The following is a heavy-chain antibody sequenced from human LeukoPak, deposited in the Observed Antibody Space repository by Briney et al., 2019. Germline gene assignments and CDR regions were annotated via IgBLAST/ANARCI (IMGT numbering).Heavy chain of an antibody. Sequence: SETLSLTCSVPGGSISSYYWSWIRQPPGKGLEWIGYIYYSGSTNYNPSLKSRVTMSVDTSKNQFSLKLSSVTAADTAVYYCARLSTVTTSFDYWGQGTLVTVSS. V-gene: IGHV4-59*12. CDR1: GGSISSYY. CDR3: ARLSTVTTSFDY. CDR2: IYYSGST. D-gene: IGHD4-17*01. J-gene: IGHJ4*02.